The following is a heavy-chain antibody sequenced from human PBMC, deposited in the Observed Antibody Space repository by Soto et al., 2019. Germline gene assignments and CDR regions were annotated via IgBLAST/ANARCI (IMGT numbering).Heavy chain of an antibody. J-gene: IGHJ4*02. CDR1: GGSISNGGYY. D-gene: IGHD6-6*01. CDR3: ARGPLPPRESYLRPYFDY. Sequence: QVQLQESGPGLVKPSQTLSLTCTVSGGSISNGGYYWSWIRQLPGKGLEWIGYIYFSGGTFYNPSLKCRVTMSVDTSKNHCSMKLSSVTAADTAVYYCARGPLPPRESYLRPYFDYWGQGTLVSVSS. CDR2: IYFSGGT. V-gene: IGHV4-31*03.